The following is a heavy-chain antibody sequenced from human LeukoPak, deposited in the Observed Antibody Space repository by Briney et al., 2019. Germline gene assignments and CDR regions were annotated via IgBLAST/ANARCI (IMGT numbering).Heavy chain of an antibody. D-gene: IGHD1-1*01. CDR2: IGISSGNT. CDR1: GFIFSDYS. Sequence: GGSLRLSCAASGFIFSDYSMNWVRQAPGKGLEWISYIGISSGNTKYADSVKGRFTISGDNAKSSLYLQMNSLRVEDTAVYYCARDYNYAFDNWGQGTLVTVSS. J-gene: IGHJ4*02. CDR3: ARDYNYAFDN. V-gene: IGHV3-48*04.